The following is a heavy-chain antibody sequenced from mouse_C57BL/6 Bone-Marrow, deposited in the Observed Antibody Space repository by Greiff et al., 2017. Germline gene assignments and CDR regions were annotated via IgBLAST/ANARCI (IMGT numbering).Heavy chain of an antibody. J-gene: IGHJ1*03. D-gene: IGHD1-1*01. CDR3: ARTLYYGSSYWYFDV. V-gene: IGHV1-80*01. Sequence: KQRPGKGLEWIGQIYPGDGDTNYNGKFKGKATLTADKSSSTAYMQLSSLTSEDSAVYFCARTLYYGSSYWYFDVWGTGTTVTVSS. CDR2: IYPGDGDT.